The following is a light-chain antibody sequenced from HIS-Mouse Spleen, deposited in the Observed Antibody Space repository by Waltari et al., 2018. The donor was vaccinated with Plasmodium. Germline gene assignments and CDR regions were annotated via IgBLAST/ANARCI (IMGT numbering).Light chain of an antibody. V-gene: IGKV1-33*01. CDR2: DAS. J-gene: IGKJ2*01. CDR1: QDISNY. Sequence: DIQMTQSPSSLSASVGDRVTITCQASQDISNYLNWYQQKPGKAPKLLIYDASNLETGFTSRFSGSGSGTDFTFTISSLQPEDIATYYCQQYDNLHTFGQGTKLEIK. CDR3: QQYDNLHT.